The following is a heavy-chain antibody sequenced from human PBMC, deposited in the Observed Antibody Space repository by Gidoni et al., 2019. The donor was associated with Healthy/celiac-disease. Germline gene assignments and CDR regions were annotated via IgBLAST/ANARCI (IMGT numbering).Heavy chain of an antibody. J-gene: IGHJ6*02. Sequence: EVQLVESGGGLVQPGRSLRLSCTASGFTFGDYAMSWFRQAPGKGLEWVGFIRSKAYGGTTEYAASVKGRFTISRDDSKSIAYLQMNSLKTEDTAVYYCAVLRFLEWLFNYYYGMDVWGQGTTVTVSS. CDR2: IRSKAYGGTT. CDR3: AVLRFLEWLFNYYYGMDV. CDR1: GFTFGDYA. V-gene: IGHV3-49*03. D-gene: IGHD3-3*01.